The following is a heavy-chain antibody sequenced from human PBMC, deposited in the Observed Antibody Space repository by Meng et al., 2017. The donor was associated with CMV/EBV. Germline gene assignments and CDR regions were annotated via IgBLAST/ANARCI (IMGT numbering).Heavy chain of an antibody. Sequence: GSLRLSCTVSGGSISSNSYYWGWIRQPPGKGLEWIGSIYYSGSTYYNPSLKSRVTISVDTSKNQFSLKLSSVTAADTAVYYCASSAYDFWSGYGWFDPWGQGTLVTVSS. J-gene: IGHJ5*02. D-gene: IGHD3-3*01. CDR2: IYYSGST. CDR3: ASSAYDFWSGYGWFDP. CDR1: GGSISSNSYY. V-gene: IGHV4-39*07.